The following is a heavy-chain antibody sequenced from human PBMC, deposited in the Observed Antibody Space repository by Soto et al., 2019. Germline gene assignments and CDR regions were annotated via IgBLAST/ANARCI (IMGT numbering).Heavy chain of an antibody. D-gene: IGHD3-10*01. CDR1: GYTFTGYY. CDR2: INPNTGDT. J-gene: IGHJ4*02. Sequence: ASVKVSCKASGYTFTGYYVHWVRQAPGQGLEWMGWINPNTGDTNYAQKFQGRVTMTRDTSISTAYMDLNRLTSDDTAVYFCARGSDYYDLGTCHQNPDYWGQGTLVTVSS. V-gene: IGHV1-2*02. CDR3: ARGSDYYDLGTCHQNPDY.